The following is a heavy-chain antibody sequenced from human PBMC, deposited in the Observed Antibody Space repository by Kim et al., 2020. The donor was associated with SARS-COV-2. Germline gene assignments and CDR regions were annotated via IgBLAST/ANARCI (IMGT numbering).Heavy chain of an antibody. J-gene: IGHJ3*01. CDR1: GYTFTGYY. Sequence: ASVKVSCKASGYTFTGYYIHWVRLGPGQGLEWMGRINPESGDSIYAQKFRDRVSMTRDTSIITAYMELSSLGPDDIGVYYCSRGSYKDGLDFWGQGTMVT. V-gene: IGHV1-2*05. CDR3: SRGSYKDGLDF. D-gene: IGHD3-10*01. CDR2: INPESGDS.